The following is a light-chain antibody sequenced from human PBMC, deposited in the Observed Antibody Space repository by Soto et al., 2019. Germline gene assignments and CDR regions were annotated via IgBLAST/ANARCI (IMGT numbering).Light chain of an antibody. CDR3: QVWDSSSDHPHVV. CDR2: EVS. J-gene: IGLJ2*01. Sequence: QSALTQPPSASGSPGQSVTISCTGTSSDVGGYNYVSWYQQHPGKAPKLMIYEVSKRPSGIPERFSGSNSGNTATLTISRVEAGDEADYYCQVWDSSSDHPHVVFGGGTKLTVL. V-gene: IGLV2-8*01. CDR1: SSDVGGYNY.